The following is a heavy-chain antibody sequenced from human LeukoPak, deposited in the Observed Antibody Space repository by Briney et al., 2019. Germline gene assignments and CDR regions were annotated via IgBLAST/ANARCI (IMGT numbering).Heavy chain of an antibody. J-gene: IGHJ5*02. CDR1: GYTLTELS. V-gene: IGHV1-24*01. CDR2: FDPEDGET. D-gene: IGHD6-13*01. Sequence: ASVKVSCKVSGYTLTELSMHWVRQAPGKGLEWMGGFDPEDGETIYAQEFQGRVTMTEDTSTDTAYMELSSLRSEDTAVYYCATIAAADRAWFDPWGQGTLVTVSS. CDR3: ATIAAADRAWFDP.